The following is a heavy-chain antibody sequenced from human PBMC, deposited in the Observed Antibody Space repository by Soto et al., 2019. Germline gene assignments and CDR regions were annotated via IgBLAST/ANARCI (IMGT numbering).Heavy chain of an antibody. CDR2: INGYNGNT. V-gene: IGHV1-18*01. J-gene: IGHJ4*02. CDR1: GYTFTTYG. D-gene: IGHD6-19*01. Sequence: QVQLVQSGAEVKKPGASVKVSCKASGYTFTTYGISWVRQAPGQGLEWMGWINGYNGNTNYAQKLQGRVTMTTDTSTSTADMELRSLRSDDTAVYCCARDPVAGTYFDYWGQGTLVTVSS. CDR3: ARDPVAGTYFDY.